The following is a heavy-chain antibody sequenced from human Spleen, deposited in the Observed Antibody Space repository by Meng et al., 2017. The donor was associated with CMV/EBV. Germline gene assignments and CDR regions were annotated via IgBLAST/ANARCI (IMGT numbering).Heavy chain of an antibody. CDR1: GYTFTGYY. Sequence: ASGYTFTGYYMHWVRQAPGQGLEWMGWINPNSGGTNYAQKFQGRVTMTRGTSISTAYMELSRLRSDDTAVYYCAREAYYDSSGLFDYWGQGTLVTVSS. D-gene: IGHD3-22*01. CDR3: AREAYYDSSGLFDY. CDR2: INPNSGGT. J-gene: IGHJ4*02. V-gene: IGHV1-2*02.